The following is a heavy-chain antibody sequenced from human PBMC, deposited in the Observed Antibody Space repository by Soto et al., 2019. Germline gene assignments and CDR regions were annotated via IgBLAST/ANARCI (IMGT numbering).Heavy chain of an antibody. J-gene: IGHJ1*01. CDR3: ARAEIAVAAHFQY. V-gene: IGHV1-18*01. Sequence: QIQLVQSGTEVKMPGASVKVSCKASGYTFTTYGITWVRQAPGQGLEWMGWISAYNGNTKYAQKFQGRVTMTTDTSTSTVYMDLRSLRSDDTALYYCARAEIAVAAHFQYWGQGTLVTVSS. CDR2: ISAYNGNT. CDR1: GYTFTTYG. D-gene: IGHD6-19*01.